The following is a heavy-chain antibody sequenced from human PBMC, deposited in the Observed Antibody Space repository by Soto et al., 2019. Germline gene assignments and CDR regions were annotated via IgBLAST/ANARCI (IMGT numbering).Heavy chain of an antibody. CDR3: ARMNYYDTSGYPFDY. V-gene: IGHV4-39*01. D-gene: IGHD3-22*01. Sequence: PSETLSLTCPVYGGSISSSSYYWGWIRQPPGRGLEWIGSIYYSGSTYYNPSLKSRVTISVDTSKNQFSLKLSSVTAADTAVYYCARMNYYDTSGYPFDYWGQGMMVT. J-gene: IGHJ4*02. CDR1: GGSISSSSYY. CDR2: IYYSGST.